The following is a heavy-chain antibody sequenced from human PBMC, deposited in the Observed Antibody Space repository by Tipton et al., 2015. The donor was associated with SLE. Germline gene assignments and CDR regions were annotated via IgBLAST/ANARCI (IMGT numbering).Heavy chain of an antibody. CDR3: STVRYDYGMDV. V-gene: IGHV4-31*09. CDR1: GGSISGGGYY. CDR2: IYYTGAT. J-gene: IGHJ6*02. D-gene: IGHD1-1*01. Sequence: TLSLTCTVSGGSISGGGYYWTWIRHHPGEGLEWIGSIYYTGATYYNPSLESRLTISVDTSKNQFSLKLSSVTAADTAVYYCSTVRYDYGMDVWGQGTTVTVSS.